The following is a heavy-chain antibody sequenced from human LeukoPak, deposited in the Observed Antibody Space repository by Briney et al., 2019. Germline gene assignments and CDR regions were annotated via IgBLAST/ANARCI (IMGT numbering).Heavy chain of an antibody. Sequence: SETLSLTCTVSGGSISSSSYYWGWIRQPPGKGLEWIGSIYYSGSTYYNPSLKSRVTISVDTSKNQFSLKLSSVTAADTAVYYCARDRAAAVPFDYWGQGTLVTVSS. CDR1: GGSISSSSYY. CDR2: IYYSGST. D-gene: IGHD6-13*01. V-gene: IGHV4-39*07. CDR3: ARDRAAAVPFDY. J-gene: IGHJ4*02.